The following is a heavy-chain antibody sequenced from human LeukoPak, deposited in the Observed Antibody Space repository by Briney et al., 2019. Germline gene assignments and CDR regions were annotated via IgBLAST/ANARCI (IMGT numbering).Heavy chain of an antibody. CDR2: IYTSGST. D-gene: IGHD2-2*02. Sequence: SQTLSLTCTVSGGSISSGSYYWSWIRQPAGKGQEWIGRIYTSGSTNYNPSLKSRVTISVDTSKNQFSLKLSSVTAADTAVYYCTRESSIVVVPAAIPRAFDIWGQGTMVTVSS. J-gene: IGHJ3*02. CDR1: GGSISSGSYY. V-gene: IGHV4-61*02. CDR3: TRESSIVVVPAAIPRAFDI.